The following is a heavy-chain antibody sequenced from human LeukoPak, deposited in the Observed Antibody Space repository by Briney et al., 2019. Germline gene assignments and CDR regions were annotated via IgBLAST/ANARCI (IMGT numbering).Heavy chain of an antibody. V-gene: IGHV4-34*01. CDR1: GGSFSGYY. CDR2: INHSGST. CDR3: ASKRFGYDSSGYYKQDDAFDI. D-gene: IGHD3-22*01. Sequence: SETLSLTCAVYGGSFSGYYWSWIRQPPGKGLEWIGEINHSGSTNYNPSLKSRVTISVDTSKNQFSLKLSSVTAADTAVYYCASKRFGYDSSGYYKQDDAFDIWGQGTMVTVSS. J-gene: IGHJ3*02.